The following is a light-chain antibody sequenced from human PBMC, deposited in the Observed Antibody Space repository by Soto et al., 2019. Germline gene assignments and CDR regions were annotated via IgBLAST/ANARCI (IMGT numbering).Light chain of an antibody. CDR1: ERIYSAY. CDR3: QQYGNSPIT. Sequence: IVMTHSPATRSVSPGERATLSCRASERIYSAYLGWYQQKPGQAPRLLIYGTSSRATGIPDRFSGSGSGTDFTLTISRLEPEDFAVYYCQQYGNSPITFGQGTRLEIK. J-gene: IGKJ5*01. CDR2: GTS. V-gene: IGKV3-20*01.